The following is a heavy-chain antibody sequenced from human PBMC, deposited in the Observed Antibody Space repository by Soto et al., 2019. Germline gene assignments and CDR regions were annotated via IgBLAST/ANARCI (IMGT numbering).Heavy chain of an antibody. Sequence: PGGSLRLSCAASGFTFSSYSMNWVRQAPGKGLEWVSSISSSSSYIYYADSVKGRFTISRDNAKNSLYLKMNSLRAEDTAVYYCPIDDADFYSNYVGFDYWGQGTLVTVSS. J-gene: IGHJ4*02. D-gene: IGHD4-4*01. CDR2: ISSSSSYI. CDR1: GFTFSSYS. CDR3: PIDDADFYSNYVGFDY. V-gene: IGHV3-21*01.